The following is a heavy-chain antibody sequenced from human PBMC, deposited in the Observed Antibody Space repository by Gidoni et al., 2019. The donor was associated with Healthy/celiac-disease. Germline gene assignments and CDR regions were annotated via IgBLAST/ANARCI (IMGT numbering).Heavy chain of an antibody. CDR1: GFTFSSYA. V-gene: IGHV3-23*01. Sequence: EVQLLESGGGLVQPGGSLRLSCSASGFTFSSYAMSWVRQAPGKGLEWVSAISGSGGSTYYADSVKGRFTISRDNSKNTLYLQMNSLRAEDTAVYYCAKDGVVVVYYFDYWGQGTLVTVSS. CDR2: ISGSGGST. CDR3: AKDGVVVVYYFDY. J-gene: IGHJ4*02. D-gene: IGHD3-22*01.